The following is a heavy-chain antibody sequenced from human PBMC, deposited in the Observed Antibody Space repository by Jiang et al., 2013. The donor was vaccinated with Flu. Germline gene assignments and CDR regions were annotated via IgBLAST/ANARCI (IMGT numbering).Heavy chain of an antibody. Sequence: GSFSGYYWSWIRQPPGKGLEWIGEINHSGSTNYNPSLKSRVTISVDTSKNQFSLKLSSVTAADTAVYYCARGAIAARGYYYYGMDVWGQGTTVTVSS. D-gene: IGHD6-6*01. CDR1: GSFSGYY. CDR3: ARGAIAARGYYYYGMDV. CDR2: INHSGST. V-gene: IGHV4-34*01. J-gene: IGHJ6*02.